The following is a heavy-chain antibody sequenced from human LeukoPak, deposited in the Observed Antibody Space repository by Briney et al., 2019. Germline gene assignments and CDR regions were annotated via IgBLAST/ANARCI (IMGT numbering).Heavy chain of an antibody. J-gene: IGHJ3*02. D-gene: IGHD3-22*01. CDR3: ARGPYSYDSSGAFDI. CDR2: TSSSGST. CDR1: GGSISSYY. Sequence: SETLSLTCTVSGGSISSYYWSWIRQPPGKGLEWIGRTSSSGSTNYNPSLKSRVTISVDTSKNQFSLKLSSVTAADTAVYFCARGPYSYDSSGAFDIWGQGTMVTVSS. V-gene: IGHV4-4*08.